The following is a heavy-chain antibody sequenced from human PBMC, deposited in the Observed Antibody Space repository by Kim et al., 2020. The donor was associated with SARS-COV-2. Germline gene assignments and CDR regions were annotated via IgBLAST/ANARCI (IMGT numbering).Heavy chain of an antibody. CDR2: MNPNSGNT. Sequence: ASVKVSCKASGYTFTSYDINWVRQATGQGLEWMGWMNPNSGNTGYAQKFQGRVTMTRNTSISTAYMELSSLRSEDTAVYYCARGNVVYDFWSGLSPMRFDPWGQGTLVTVSS. V-gene: IGHV1-8*01. CDR3: ARGNVVYDFWSGLSPMRFDP. J-gene: IGHJ5*01. CDR1: GYTFTSYD. D-gene: IGHD3-3*01.